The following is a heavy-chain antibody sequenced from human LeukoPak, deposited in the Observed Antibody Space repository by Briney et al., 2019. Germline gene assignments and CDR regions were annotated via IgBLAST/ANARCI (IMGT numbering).Heavy chain of an antibody. J-gene: IGHJ3*02. D-gene: IGHD1-26*01. CDR2: ISSSSSYI. Sequence: GGSLRLSCAASGFTFSSYNMNWVRQAPGKGLEWVSSISSSSSYIYYADSVKGRFTISRDNAKNSLYLQMNSLRAEDTAVYYCASLVGGSYYIDAFDIWGQGTMVTVSS. V-gene: IGHV3-21*01. CDR3: ASLVGGSYYIDAFDI. CDR1: GFTFSSYN.